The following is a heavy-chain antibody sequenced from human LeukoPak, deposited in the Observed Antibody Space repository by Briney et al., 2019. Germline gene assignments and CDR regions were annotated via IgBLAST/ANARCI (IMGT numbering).Heavy chain of an antibody. J-gene: IGHJ4*02. CDR3: ASCWDSGHDLAFDY. Sequence: SETLSLTCTVSGGSISSSSYYWGWIRQPPGKGLEWIGSIYYSGSTYYNPSLKSRVTISVDTSKNQFSLKLSSVTAADTAVYYCASCWDSGHDLAFDYWGQGTLVTVSS. V-gene: IGHV4-39*01. CDR1: GGSISSSSYY. D-gene: IGHD5-12*01. CDR2: IYYSGST.